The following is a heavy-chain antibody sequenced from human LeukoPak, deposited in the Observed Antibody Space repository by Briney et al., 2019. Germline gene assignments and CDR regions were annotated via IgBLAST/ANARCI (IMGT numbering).Heavy chain of an antibody. CDR3: ARELVVPAANYFDY. Sequence: SETLSLTCAVYGGSFSGYYWSWIRQPPGKGLEWIGEINHSGSTNYNPSLKSRVTISVDTSKNQFSPKLSSVTAADTAVYYCARELVVPAANYFDYWGQGTLVTVSS. J-gene: IGHJ4*02. D-gene: IGHD2-2*01. CDR2: INHSGST. CDR1: GGSFSGYY. V-gene: IGHV4-34*01.